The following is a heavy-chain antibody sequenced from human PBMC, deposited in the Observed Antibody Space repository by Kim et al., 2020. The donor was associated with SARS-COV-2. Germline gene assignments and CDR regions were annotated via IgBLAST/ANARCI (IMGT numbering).Heavy chain of an antibody. V-gene: IGHV7-4-1*02. D-gene: IGHD3-3*01. J-gene: IGHJ4*02. Sequence: ASVKVSCKASGYSFTSYAMNWVRQAPGQGLEWMGWISTNTGNPTYAQGFTGRFVFSLDTSVSTAYLQISSLKAEDTAVYYCARDPRTTIFGVVIINGYFDYWGQGTLVTVSS. CDR3: ARDPRTTIFGVVIINGYFDY. CDR2: ISTNTGNP. CDR1: GYSFTSYA.